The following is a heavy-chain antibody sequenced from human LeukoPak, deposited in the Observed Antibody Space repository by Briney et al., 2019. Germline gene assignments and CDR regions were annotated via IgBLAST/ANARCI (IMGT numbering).Heavy chain of an antibody. CDR3: ARAESSYWFDP. V-gene: IGHV4-38-2*02. CDR2: IYHSGST. CDR1: GYSISSGYY. D-gene: IGHD6-6*01. J-gene: IGHJ5*02. Sequence: SETLSLTCTVSGYSISSGYYWGWIRQPPGKGLEWIGSIYHSGSTYYNPSLKSRVTISVDTSKNQFSLKLSSVTAADTAVYYCARAESSYWFDPWGQGTLVTVSS.